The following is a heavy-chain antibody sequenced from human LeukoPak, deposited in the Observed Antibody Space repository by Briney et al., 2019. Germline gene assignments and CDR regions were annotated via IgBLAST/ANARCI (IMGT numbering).Heavy chain of an antibody. V-gene: IGHV3-11*01. CDR1: GFTFNDYY. CDR3: ATDGAGFDT. CDR2: INIGGTNT. Sequence: KPGGSLRLSCAASGFTFNDYYMSWIRQAPGKGLEGLSYINIGGTNTHYADSVKGRFTISRDNAKKSLYLEMNNLRAEDTAVYYCATDGAGFDTWGQGVLVTVSS. J-gene: IGHJ5*02.